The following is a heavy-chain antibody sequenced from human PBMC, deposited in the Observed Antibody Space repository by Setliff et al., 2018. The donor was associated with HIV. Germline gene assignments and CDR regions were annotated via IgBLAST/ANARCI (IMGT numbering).Heavy chain of an antibody. CDR1: GGTFSNYA. CDR2: IIPIFGTA. Sequence: GASVKVSCKASGGTFSNYAISWVRQAPGQGLEWMGGIIPIFGTANYAQKFQGRVTITADESTSTAYMELSSLRSEDTAVYYCARDDYYYDSSGWGDYYHYYMDVWGKGTTVTVSS. CDR3: ARDDYYYDSSGWGDYYHYYMDV. D-gene: IGHD3-22*01. J-gene: IGHJ6*03. V-gene: IGHV1-69*13.